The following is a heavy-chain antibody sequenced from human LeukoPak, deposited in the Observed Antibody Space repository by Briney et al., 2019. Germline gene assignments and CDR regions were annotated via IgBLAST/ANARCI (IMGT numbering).Heavy chain of an antibody. CDR2: IYSGGST. Sequence: GGSLRLSCAASGFTFSSYAMSWVRQAPGKGLEWVSVIYSGGSTYYADSVKGRFTISRDNSKNTLYLQMNSLRAEDTAVYYCAREGGSGSYYYYYGMDVWGQGTTVTVSS. J-gene: IGHJ6*02. CDR1: GFTFSSYA. CDR3: AREGGSGSYYYYYGMDV. V-gene: IGHV3-53*01. D-gene: IGHD1-26*01.